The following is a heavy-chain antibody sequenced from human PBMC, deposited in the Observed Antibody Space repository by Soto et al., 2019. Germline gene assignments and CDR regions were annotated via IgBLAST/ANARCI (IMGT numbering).Heavy chain of an antibody. D-gene: IGHD2-8*01. Sequence: EVQLLESGGGLVQPGGSLRLSCAASGFTFGIYAMSWVRQAPGKGLEWVSAISADASGTYYADSVKGRFTISRHNSMKMLYVQMNSLRIEDTAVYYCAHPRGYGVFDAYDIWGQGTMVTVSS. V-gene: IGHV3-23*01. J-gene: IGHJ3*02. CDR1: GFTFGIYA. CDR3: AHPRGYGVFDAYDI. CDR2: ISADASGT.